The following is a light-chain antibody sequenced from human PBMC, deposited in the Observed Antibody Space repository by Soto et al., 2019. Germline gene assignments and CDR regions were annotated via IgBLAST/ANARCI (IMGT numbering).Light chain of an antibody. CDR2: DAS. CDR1: QTIDNW. Sequence: DIQMTQSPSTLSASVGDRVTITCRASQTIDNWLAWYQQKPGKAPKLLIYDASRLESGVPSRFSGSGSGTDFTLTITGLQPDDFATYYCQQYDSPPPTFGQGTKVEVK. V-gene: IGKV1-5*01. CDR3: QQYDSPPPT. J-gene: IGKJ1*01.